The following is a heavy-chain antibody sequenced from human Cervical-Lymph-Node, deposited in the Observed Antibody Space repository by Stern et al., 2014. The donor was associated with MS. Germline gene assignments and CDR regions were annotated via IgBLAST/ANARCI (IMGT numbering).Heavy chain of an antibody. CDR3: AKDRELVVVTFDS. CDR2: IRRSGGST. CDR1: GFTFSDYA. J-gene: IGHJ4*02. Sequence: QLVQSGGGLVQPGGSLRLSCAASGFTFSDYAMSWVRQAPGKGLELVSAIRRSGGSTFYADSVQGRFTISRDNSKNRLYLQMNSLRAEDTAVYYCAKDRELVVVTFDSWGQGTLVTVSS. V-gene: IGHV3-23*04. D-gene: IGHD2-15*01.